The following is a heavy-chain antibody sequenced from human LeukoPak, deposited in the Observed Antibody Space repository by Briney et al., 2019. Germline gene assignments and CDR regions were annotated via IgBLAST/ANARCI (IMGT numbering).Heavy chain of an antibody. V-gene: IGHV4-34*01. D-gene: IGHD6-6*01. CDR1: DGSFGGYY. CDR2: INHSGST. CDR3: ARASAYSSSSGVNY. Sequence: SETLSLTCAVYDGSFGGYYWTWIRQPPGKGLEWIGDINHSGSTNYNPSLKSRVTISVDTSKNQFSLRLSSVTAADTAVYFCARASAYSSSSGVNYWGQGTLVTVSS. J-gene: IGHJ4*02.